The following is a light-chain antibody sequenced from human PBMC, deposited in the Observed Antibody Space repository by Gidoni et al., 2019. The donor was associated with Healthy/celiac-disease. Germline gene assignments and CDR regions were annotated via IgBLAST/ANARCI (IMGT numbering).Light chain of an antibody. Sequence: EIVLTQSPATLSLYPGERATLSCRASQSVSSYLAWYQPKPGQAPRRLIYDASNMSTGIPARFSGSGSGTDFTLTISSLEPEDFAVYYCQQRSNWPPYTFGQGTKLEIK. CDR1: QSVSSY. V-gene: IGKV3-11*01. CDR3: QQRSNWPPYT. CDR2: DAS. J-gene: IGKJ2*01.